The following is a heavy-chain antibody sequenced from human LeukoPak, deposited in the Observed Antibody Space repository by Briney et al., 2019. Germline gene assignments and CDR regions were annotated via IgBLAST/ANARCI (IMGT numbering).Heavy chain of an antibody. V-gene: IGHV3-23*01. D-gene: IGHD1-26*01. CDR2: IRDSGSST. J-gene: IGHJ4*02. Sequence: GGSLRLSCAASGFTLNNAWMSWVRQAPGKGLEWVSAIRDSGSSTHYADSVKGRFTTSRDNSKNTLFLQMNSLRAEDTAIYYCAKYGPQDSGSSHFDYWGQGALVTVSS. CDR3: AKYGPQDSGSSHFDY. CDR1: GFTLNNAW.